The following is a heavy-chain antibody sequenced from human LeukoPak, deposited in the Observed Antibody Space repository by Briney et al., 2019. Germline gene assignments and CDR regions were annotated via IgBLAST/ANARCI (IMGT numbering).Heavy chain of an antibody. J-gene: IGHJ3*01. CDR1: GFTFSVAA. CDR2: IRASAEST. V-gene: IGHV3-23*01. CDR3: AKNIHLST. Sequence: GESLRLSCAASGFTFSVAAMTWVRQAPGKGLEWVLLIRASAESTYYAYSVKGRFTISRDNSKNTLSLQMNGLRVEDTALYFCAKNIHLSTWGPGTMVTVSS. D-gene: IGHD2/OR15-2a*01.